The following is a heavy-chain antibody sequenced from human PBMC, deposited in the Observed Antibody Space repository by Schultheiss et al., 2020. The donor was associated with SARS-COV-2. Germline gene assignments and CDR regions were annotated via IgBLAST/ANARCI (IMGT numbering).Heavy chain of an antibody. D-gene: IGHD3-10*01. CDR1: GGSFSGYY. Sequence: SETLSLTCAVYGGSFSGYYWSWIRQHPGKGLEWIGYIYYSGSTYYNPSLKSRVTISVDKSKNQFSLKLSSVTAADTAVYYCARGGTMVRGVVESAFDIWGQGTMVTVSS. J-gene: IGHJ3*02. CDR2: IYYSGST. CDR3: ARGGTMVRGVVESAFDI. V-gene: IGHV4-34*01.